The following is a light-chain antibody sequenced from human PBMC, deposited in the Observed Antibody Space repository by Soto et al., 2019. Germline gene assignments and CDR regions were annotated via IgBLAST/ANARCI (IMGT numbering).Light chain of an antibody. Sequence: DIQMTQSPSSLSASVGDRVTITCRASQSISSYLNWYQQKPGKAPKLLIYAASSLQSGVPSRFSGSGSGTDFTLTISSLQPEDFATYYCQQSGDTPRTFGQGTKVDIK. CDR1: QSISSY. CDR2: AAS. CDR3: QQSGDTPRT. V-gene: IGKV1-39*01. J-gene: IGKJ1*01.